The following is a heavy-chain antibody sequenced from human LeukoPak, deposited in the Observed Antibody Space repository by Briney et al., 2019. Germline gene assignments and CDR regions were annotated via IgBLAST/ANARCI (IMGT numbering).Heavy chain of an antibody. J-gene: IGHJ4*02. D-gene: IGHD3-10*01. Sequence: SETLSLTCTVSGGSISSYYWSWIRQPPGKGLEWIGYIYYSGSTNYNPSLKSRVTISVDTSKNQFSLKLSSVAAADTAVYYCARDDWGFGELLSGGPFDYWGQGTLVTVSS. CDR1: GGSISSYY. CDR3: ARDDWGFGELLSGGPFDY. V-gene: IGHV4-59*01. CDR2: IYYSGST.